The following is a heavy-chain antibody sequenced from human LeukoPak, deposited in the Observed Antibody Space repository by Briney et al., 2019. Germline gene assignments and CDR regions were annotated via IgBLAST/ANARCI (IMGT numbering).Heavy chain of an antibody. J-gene: IGHJ4*02. V-gene: IGHV4-30-4*08. Sequence: PSQTLSLTCTVSGGSISSGDYYWSWIRQPPGKGLEWIGYIYYSGSTYYNPSLKSRVTISVDTSKNQFSLKLSSVTAADTAVYYCARGRELRSTSCFFDYWGQGTLVTVSS. CDR1: GGSISSGDYY. D-gene: IGHD2-2*01. CDR3: ARGRELRSTSCFFDY. CDR2: IYYSGST.